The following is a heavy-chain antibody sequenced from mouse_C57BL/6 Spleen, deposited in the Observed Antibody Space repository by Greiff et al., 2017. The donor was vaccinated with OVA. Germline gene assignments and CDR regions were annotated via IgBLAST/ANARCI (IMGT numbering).Heavy chain of an antibody. Sequence: VQLQQSGPELVKPGASVKISCKASGYTFTDYYMNWVKQSHGKSLEWIGDINPNNGGTSYNQKFKGKATLTVDKSSSTAYMELRSLTSEDSAVYYCARLRGYAMDYWGQGTSVTVSS. D-gene: IGHD1-1*01. CDR1: GYTFTDYY. CDR2: INPNNGGT. J-gene: IGHJ4*01. V-gene: IGHV1-26*01. CDR3: ARLRGYAMDY.